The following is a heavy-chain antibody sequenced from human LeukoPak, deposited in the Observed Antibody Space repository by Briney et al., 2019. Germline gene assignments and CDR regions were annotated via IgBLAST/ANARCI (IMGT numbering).Heavy chain of an antibody. Sequence: GGSLRLSCAASGFTFSSFEMSWVRQAPGPGLEWISYISSSCSTMYYADSVKGHFTTSRDNVKNSLYLQMNSLRAEDTAVYYCARGMRLVRGLMFDYWGQGTLVTVSS. CDR2: ISSSCSTM. D-gene: IGHD3-10*01. CDR1: GFTFSSFE. J-gene: IGHJ4*02. CDR3: ARGMRLVRGLMFDY. V-gene: IGHV3-48*03.